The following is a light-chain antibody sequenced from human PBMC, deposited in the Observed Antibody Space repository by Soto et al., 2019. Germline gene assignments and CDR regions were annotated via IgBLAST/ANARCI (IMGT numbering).Light chain of an antibody. V-gene: IGKV3-20*01. CDR1: QSVSSSY. Sequence: EIVLTQSPGTLSLSPGERATLSCRASQSVSSSYLAWYQQKPGQAPRLLIYGASSRATGIPDRFSGSGSGTDFTLTINRLEPEDFAVYYCQQYSSLPLTFGQGTKVDI. J-gene: IGKJ1*01. CDR2: GAS. CDR3: QQYSSLPLT.